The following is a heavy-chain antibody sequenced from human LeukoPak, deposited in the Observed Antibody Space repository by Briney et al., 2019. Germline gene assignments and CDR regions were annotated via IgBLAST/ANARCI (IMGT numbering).Heavy chain of an antibody. V-gene: IGHV1-69*01. D-gene: IGHD3-16*01. Sequence: SVKVSCKASGGTFSSYAISWVRQAPGQGLEWMGGIIPIFGTANYAQKFQGRVTITADESTSTACMELSSLRSEDTAVYYCARAVVGDYVWGINWFDPWGQGTLVTVSS. CDR1: GGTFSSYA. J-gene: IGHJ5*02. CDR3: ARAVVGDYVWGINWFDP. CDR2: IIPIFGTA.